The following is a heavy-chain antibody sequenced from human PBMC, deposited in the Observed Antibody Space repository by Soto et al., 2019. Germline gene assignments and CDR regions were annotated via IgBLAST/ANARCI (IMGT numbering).Heavy chain of an antibody. CDR3: ARNRIGTYSGLDFDY. CDR1: GGTFSSYA. Sequence: SVKVSCKASGGTFSSYAISWVRQAPGQGLEWMGGIIPIFGTANYAQKFQGRVTITADKSTSTAYMELSSLRSEDTAVYYCARNRIGTYSGLDFDYWGQGTLVTVSS. J-gene: IGHJ4*02. V-gene: IGHV1-69*06. CDR2: IIPIFGTA. D-gene: IGHD6-13*01.